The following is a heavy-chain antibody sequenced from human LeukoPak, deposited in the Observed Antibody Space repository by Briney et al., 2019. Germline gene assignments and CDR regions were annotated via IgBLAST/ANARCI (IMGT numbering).Heavy chain of an antibody. CDR1: GYSISSGYY. D-gene: IGHD3-16*01. V-gene: IGHV4-38-2*02. CDR2: MYQSGST. Sequence: SETLSLTCTVSGYSISSGYYWGWIRQPPGKGLEWIGRMYQSGSTYYNPSLKSRVTIAVDTSKNQFSLKVSSVTAADTAVYYCARHVEYLWGRDFYYYMDVWGKGTTVTVSS. CDR3: ARHVEYLWGRDFYYYMDV. J-gene: IGHJ6*03.